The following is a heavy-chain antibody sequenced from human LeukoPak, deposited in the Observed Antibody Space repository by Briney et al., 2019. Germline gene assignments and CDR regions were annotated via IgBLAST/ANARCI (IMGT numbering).Heavy chain of an antibody. CDR2: ISTYNGNT. Sequence: AASVKVSCKASGYTFTSYGIRWVRQAPGQGLEWMGWISTYNGNTNYAQKLQGRVTMTTDTSTSAAYMELRSLRSDDMAVYYCARDEEGIDYWGQGTLVTVSS. CDR1: GYTFTSYG. V-gene: IGHV1-18*03. J-gene: IGHJ4*02. CDR3: ARDEEGIDY.